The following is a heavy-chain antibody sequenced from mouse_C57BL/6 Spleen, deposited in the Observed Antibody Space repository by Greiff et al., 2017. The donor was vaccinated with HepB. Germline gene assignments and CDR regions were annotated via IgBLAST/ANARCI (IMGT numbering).Heavy chain of an antibody. D-gene: IGHD1-2*01. CDR3: ARDSGLRLGRGYFDV. CDR1: GYTFTDYY. CDR2: IYPGSGNT. Sequence: QVQLQQSGAELVRPGASVKLSCKASGYTFTDYYINWVKQRPGQGLEWIARIYPGSGNTYYNEKFKGKATLTAEKSSSTAYMQLSSLTSEDSAVYFCARDSGLRLGRGYFDVWGTGTTVTVSS. V-gene: IGHV1-76*01. J-gene: IGHJ1*03.